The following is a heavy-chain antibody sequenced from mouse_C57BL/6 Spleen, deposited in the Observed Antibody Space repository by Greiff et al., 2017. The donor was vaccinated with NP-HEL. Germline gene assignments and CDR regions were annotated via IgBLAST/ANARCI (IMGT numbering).Heavy chain of an antibody. CDR1: GYTFTDYE. CDR3: TRLRGNYGAMDY. Sequence: QVQLKESGAELVRPGASVTLSCKASGYTFTDYEMHWVKQTPVHGLEWIGAIDPETGGTAYNQKFKGKAILTADKSSSTAYMELRSLTSEDSAVYYCTRLRGNYGAMDYWGQGTSVTVSS. D-gene: IGHD2-1*01. J-gene: IGHJ4*01. CDR2: IDPETGGT. V-gene: IGHV1-15*01.